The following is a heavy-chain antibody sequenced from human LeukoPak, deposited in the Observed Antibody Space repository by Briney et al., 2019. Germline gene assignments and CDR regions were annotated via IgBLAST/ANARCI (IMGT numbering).Heavy chain of an antibody. CDR1: GGSISSYY. D-gene: IGHD3-3*01. Sequence: SETLSLTCTVSGGSISSYYWSWIRQPAGKGLEWIGRIYTSGSTNYNPSLKSRVTMSVDTSKNQFSLKLSSVTTADTAVYYCARVNDFWSGSTYYYMDVWGKGTTVTVSS. CDR2: IYTSGST. V-gene: IGHV4-4*07. J-gene: IGHJ6*03. CDR3: ARVNDFWSGSTYYYMDV.